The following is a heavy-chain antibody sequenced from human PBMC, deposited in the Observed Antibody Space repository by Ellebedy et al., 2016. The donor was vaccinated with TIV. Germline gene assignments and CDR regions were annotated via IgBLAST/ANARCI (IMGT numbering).Heavy chain of an antibody. CDR2: ISTSGYI. V-gene: IGHV3-21*01. D-gene: IGHD3-22*01. CDR3: ARADYDSSGYVYYHGMDV. Sequence: GESLKISCPASRFNFSIYSMNWVRQAPGKGLEWVSYISTSGYIYYADSVKGRITISRDNAKNSLYLHMNSLRAEDTAVYYCARADYDSSGYVYYHGMDVWGQGTTVTVSS. CDR1: RFNFSIYS. J-gene: IGHJ6*02.